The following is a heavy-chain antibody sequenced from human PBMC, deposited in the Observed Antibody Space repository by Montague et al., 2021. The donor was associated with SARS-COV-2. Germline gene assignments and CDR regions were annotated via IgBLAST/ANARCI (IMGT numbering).Heavy chain of an antibody. D-gene: IGHD3-9*01. Sequence: SETLSLTCAVYGGSFNGKYWAWFRQPPGKGPEWIGEILLGGRTNYNPSLESRVTISRDSSRDRFSLRLTSVTAADTALYYCTRGTFDWDQDWGQGALVTVSA. CDR2: ILLGGRT. J-gene: IGHJ4*02. V-gene: IGHV4-34*01. CDR3: TRGTFDWDQD. CDR1: GGSFNGKY.